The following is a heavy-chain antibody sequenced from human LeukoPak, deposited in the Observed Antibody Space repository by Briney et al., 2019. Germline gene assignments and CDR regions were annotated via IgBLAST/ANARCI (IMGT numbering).Heavy chain of an antibody. Sequence: GGSLRLSCAASGFTFSSYDLHWVRQATGKGLEWVSAIGTAGDTYYPGSVKGRFTISRENAKNSLYLQMNSLRAGDTAVYYCARSSRLYYYDSSGLFEAFDIWGQGTMVTVSS. V-gene: IGHV3-13*01. CDR2: IGTAGDT. D-gene: IGHD3-22*01. J-gene: IGHJ3*02. CDR1: GFTFSSYD. CDR3: ARSSRLYYYDSSGLFEAFDI.